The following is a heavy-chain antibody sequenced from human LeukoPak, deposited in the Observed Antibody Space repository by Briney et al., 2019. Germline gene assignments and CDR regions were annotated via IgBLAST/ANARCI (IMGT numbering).Heavy chain of an antibody. D-gene: IGHD6-13*01. CDR3: ARLVTSSWYFNY. CDR1: GYTFTGYY. J-gene: IGHJ4*02. Sequence: ASVKVSCKASGYTFTGYYMHWVRQAPGQGLEWMGWINPNSGGTNYAQKFQGRVTMTRDTSISTAYMELSRLRSDDTAVYYCARLVTSSWYFNYWGQGTLVTVSS. CDR2: INPNSGGT. V-gene: IGHV1-2*02.